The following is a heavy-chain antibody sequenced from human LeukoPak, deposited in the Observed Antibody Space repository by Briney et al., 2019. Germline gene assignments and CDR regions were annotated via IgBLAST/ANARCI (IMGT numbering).Heavy chain of an antibody. Sequence: PSETLSLTCTVSGGSISSYYWAWIRQPPGKGLEWIGEIHYTGSTHSNPSLESRLTMSVDTSKNQFSLSLNSVTAAATAVYYCARNLWSDDCWGQGILVTVSS. CDR1: GGSISSYY. J-gene: IGHJ4*02. CDR3: ARNLWSDDC. V-gene: IGHV4-59*04. D-gene: IGHD2-8*01. CDR2: IHYTGST.